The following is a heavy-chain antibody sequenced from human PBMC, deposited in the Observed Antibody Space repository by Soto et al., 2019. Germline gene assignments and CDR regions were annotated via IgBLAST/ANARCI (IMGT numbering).Heavy chain of an antibody. V-gene: IGHV3-30*18. Sequence: GGSLSLSCAASGFTFSSYGMHWVRQAPGKGLEWVAVISYDGGNKYYADSVKGRVTISRDNSKNTLYLQMNSLRAEDTAVYYCAKDFLPQYSSSCVSYWGHGTLVTVSS. J-gene: IGHJ4*01. D-gene: IGHD6-6*01. CDR1: GFTFSSYG. CDR2: ISYDGGNK. CDR3: AKDFLPQYSSSCVSY.